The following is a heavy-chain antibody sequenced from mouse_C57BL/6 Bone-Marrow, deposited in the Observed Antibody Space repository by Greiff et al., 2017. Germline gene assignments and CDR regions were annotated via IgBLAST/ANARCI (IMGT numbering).Heavy chain of an antibody. CDR3: ARAPY. CDR2: ISDGGSYT. CDR1: GFTFSSYA. J-gene: IGHJ3*01. V-gene: IGHV5-4*03. Sequence: EVKLMESGGGLVKPGGSLKLSCAASGFTFSSYAMSWVRQTPEKRLEWVATISDGGSYTYYPDNVKGRFTISRDNAKNNLYLQMSHLKSEDTAMYYCARAPYWGQVTLVTVSA.